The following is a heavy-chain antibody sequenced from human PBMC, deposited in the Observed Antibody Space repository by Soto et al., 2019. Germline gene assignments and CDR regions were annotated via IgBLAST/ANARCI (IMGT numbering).Heavy chain of an antibody. CDR2: IIPIFGTA. J-gene: IGHJ6*02. CDR3: ATGLAIAAAGNLGYYGMDV. CDR1: GGTFSSYA. D-gene: IGHD6-13*01. Sequence: SVKVSCEASGGTFSSYAISWVRQAPGQGLEWMGGIIPIFGTANYAQKFQGRVTITADESTSTAYMELSSLRSEDTAVYYCATGLAIAAAGNLGYYGMDVWGQGTTVTVSS. V-gene: IGHV1-69*13.